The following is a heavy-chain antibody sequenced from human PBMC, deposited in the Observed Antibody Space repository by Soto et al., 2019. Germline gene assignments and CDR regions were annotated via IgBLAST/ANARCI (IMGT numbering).Heavy chain of an antibody. J-gene: IGHJ4*02. CDR2: VSIGGST. CDR3: ANRRGAGGHFDY. V-gene: IGHV3-23*01. D-gene: IGHD2-15*01. CDR1: GFTFSSYA. Sequence: DVQLLESGGGLVQPEGSLRLSCAASGFTFSSYAMGWVRQGPGKGLEWVAVVSIGGSTHYADSVRGRFTISRDNSKNTVSLQMNSLTAEDTAVYFCANRRGAGGHFDYWGQGALVTVSS.